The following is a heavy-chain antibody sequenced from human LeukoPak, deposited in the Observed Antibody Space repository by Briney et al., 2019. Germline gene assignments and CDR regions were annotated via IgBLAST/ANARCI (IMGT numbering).Heavy chain of an antibody. Sequence: GGSLRLSCAASGFTVSSNYMSWVRQAPGKGLEWVSVIYSGGSTYYADSVKGRFTISRDNAKNSLYLQMNSLRAEDTAVYYCARHISLLAATPYFDYWGQGTLVTVSS. V-gene: IGHV3-66*04. D-gene: IGHD2-15*01. CDR3: ARHISLLAATPYFDY. CDR2: IYSGGST. J-gene: IGHJ4*02. CDR1: GFTVSSNY.